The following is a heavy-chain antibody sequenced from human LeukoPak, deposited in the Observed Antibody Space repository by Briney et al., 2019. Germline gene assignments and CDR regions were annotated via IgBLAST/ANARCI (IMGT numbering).Heavy chain of an antibody. D-gene: IGHD1/OR15-1a*01. Sequence: SVKVSCRASGGTFSSYAISWVRQAPGQGLEWMGRIIPIFGTANYAQKFQGRVTITTDESTSTAYMELSSLRSEDTAVYYCARVEQDLRFAFDIWGQGTMVTVSS. CDR2: IIPIFGTA. V-gene: IGHV1-69*05. J-gene: IGHJ3*02. CDR3: ARVEQDLRFAFDI. CDR1: GGTFSSYA.